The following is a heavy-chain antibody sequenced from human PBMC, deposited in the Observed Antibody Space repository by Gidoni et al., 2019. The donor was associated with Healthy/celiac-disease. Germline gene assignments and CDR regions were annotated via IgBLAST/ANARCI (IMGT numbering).Heavy chain of an antibody. CDR2: IYYSGST. Sequence: QLQLQESGPGLVKLSETLSLTCTVSGGSISSSSYYWGWIRQPPGKGLEWIGSIYYSGSTYYNPSLKSRVTISVDTSKNQFSLKLSSVTAADTAVYYCASVVAGTFDLDYYMDVWGKGTTVTVSS. V-gene: IGHV4-39*01. CDR1: GGSISSSSYY. CDR3: ASVVAGTFDLDYYMDV. D-gene: IGHD6-19*01. J-gene: IGHJ6*03.